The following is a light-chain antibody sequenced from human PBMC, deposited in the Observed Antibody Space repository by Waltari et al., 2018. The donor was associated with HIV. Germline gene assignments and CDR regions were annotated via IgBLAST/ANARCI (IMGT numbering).Light chain of an antibody. Sequence: SYELTQPPSVSVSPVQTASITCSGDKLGDKYACWYQQKPGQSPMLVIYQDSKRPSGIPERFSGSNSGNTATLTISGTQAMDEADYYCQAWDSSTLVVFGGGTKLTVL. V-gene: IGLV3-1*01. CDR2: QDS. CDR1: KLGDKY. CDR3: QAWDSSTLVV. J-gene: IGLJ2*01.